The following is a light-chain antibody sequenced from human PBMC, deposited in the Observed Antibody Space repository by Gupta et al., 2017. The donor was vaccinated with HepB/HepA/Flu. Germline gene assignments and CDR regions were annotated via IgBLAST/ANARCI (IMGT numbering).Light chain of an antibody. CDR1: SSDIGTHNY. CDR2: DVS. CDR3: CSSSSSSTLYG. V-gene: IGLV2-14*01. J-gene: IGLJ1*01. Sequence: QSALTQPASVSGSPGQSTTISCTGTSSDIGTHNYVSWYQQNPGKAPKLIIHDVSDRPSGVSNRFSGSKSGNTASLTISGLQAEDEADYYCCSSSSSSTLYGFGTGTEVTVL.